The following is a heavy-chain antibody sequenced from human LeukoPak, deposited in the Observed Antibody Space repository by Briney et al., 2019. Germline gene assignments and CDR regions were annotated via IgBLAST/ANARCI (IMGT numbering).Heavy chain of an antibody. D-gene: IGHD3-10*01. CDR3: AKDPDYYGSGSYPDY. V-gene: IGHV3-30*02. CDR1: GFTFSSYG. J-gene: IGHJ4*02. Sequence: QTGGSLRLSCAASGFTFSSYGMHWVRQAPGKGLEWVAFIRYDGSNKYYADSVKGRFTISRDNSKNTLYLQMNSLRAEDTAVYYCAKDPDYYGSGSYPDYWGQGTQVTVSS. CDR2: IRYDGSNK.